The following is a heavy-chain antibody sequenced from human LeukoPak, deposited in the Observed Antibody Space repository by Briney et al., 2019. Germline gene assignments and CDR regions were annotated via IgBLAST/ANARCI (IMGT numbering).Heavy chain of an antibody. Sequence: PSETLSLTCTVSGGSISSGDYYWSWIRQPPGKGLEWIGSIYYSGSTYYNPSLKSRVTISVDTSKNQFSLKLSSVTAADTAVYYCARWQLSAAGTNYWGQGTLVTVSS. D-gene: IGHD6-13*01. CDR2: IYYSGST. CDR3: ARWQLSAAGTNY. CDR1: GGSISSGDYY. V-gene: IGHV4-39*07. J-gene: IGHJ4*02.